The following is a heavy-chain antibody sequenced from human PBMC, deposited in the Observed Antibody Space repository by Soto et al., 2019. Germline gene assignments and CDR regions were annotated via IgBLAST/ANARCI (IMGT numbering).Heavy chain of an antibody. CDR2: IYYSGST. D-gene: IGHD2-21*01. CDR1: GGSISSGGYY. Sequence: SETLSLTCTVSGGSISSGGYYWSWIRQHPGKGLEWIGYIYYSGSTYYNPSLKSRVTISVDTSKNQFSLKLSSVTAADTAVYYCAASCVACGGFNYYGMDVWGQGTTVT. V-gene: IGHV4-31*03. J-gene: IGHJ6*02. CDR3: AASCVACGGFNYYGMDV.